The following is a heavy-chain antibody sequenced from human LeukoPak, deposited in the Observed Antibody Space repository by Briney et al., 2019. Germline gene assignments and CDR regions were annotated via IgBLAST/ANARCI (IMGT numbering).Heavy chain of an antibody. CDR3: ARIITMTATARFDP. D-gene: IGHD5-12*01. CDR2: IYYSGST. J-gene: IGHJ5*02. V-gene: IGHV4-61*05. Sequence: SETLSLTCTVSGGSISGSTYWGWIRLPPGKGLEWIGYIYYSGSTNYNPSLKSRVTISVDTSKNQFSLKLSSVTAADTAVYYCARIITMTATARFDPWGQGTLVTVSS. CDR1: GGSISGSTY.